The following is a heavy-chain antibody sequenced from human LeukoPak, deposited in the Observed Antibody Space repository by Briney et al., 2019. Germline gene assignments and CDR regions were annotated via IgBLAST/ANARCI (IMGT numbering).Heavy chain of an antibody. CDR3: AKVRGGYSYGDAFDI. V-gene: IGHV3-9*01. CDR1: GFTFNIYA. J-gene: IGHJ3*02. CDR2: ISWDSTNI. Sequence: GGSLRPSCAASGFTFNIYAMHWVRQAPGQGLEWVSGISWDSTNIGYADSVKGRFTISRDNAKNSLYLQMSSLRAEDTALYYCAKVRGGYSYGDAFDIWGQGTMVTVSS. D-gene: IGHD5-18*01.